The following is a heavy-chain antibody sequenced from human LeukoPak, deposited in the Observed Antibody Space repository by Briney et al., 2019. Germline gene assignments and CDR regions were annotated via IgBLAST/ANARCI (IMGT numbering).Heavy chain of an antibody. Sequence: TGGSLRLSCAASGFTFGDYGMSWVRQAPGKGLEWVSGINWQGASTGYADSVKGRFTIARDNAKNSLYLQMNTLGAEDTALYYCARTYYFDSSGYSSEGKYYYYFMDVWGKGTTVTVSS. CDR3: ARTYYFDSSGYSSEGKYYYYFMDV. J-gene: IGHJ6*03. CDR2: INWQGAST. V-gene: IGHV3-20*04. D-gene: IGHD3-22*01. CDR1: GFTFGDYG.